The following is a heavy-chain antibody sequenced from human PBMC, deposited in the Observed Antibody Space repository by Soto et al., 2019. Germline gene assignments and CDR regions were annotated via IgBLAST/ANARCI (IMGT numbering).Heavy chain of an antibody. CDR2: ISDSGRT. Sequence: KTSETLSLTCSVAGSSIRGSDSYWTWVRQGPGKGLEWIAYISDSGRTDYNPSLKSRATISIDTSKNVFFLNLSSVTAADTAVYFCARVLMTSGPLEHSCDYWGPGSLVTVSS. V-gene: IGHV4-31*03. J-gene: IGHJ4*02. D-gene: IGHD2-8*01. CDR3: ARVLMTSGPLEHSCDY. CDR1: GSSIRGSDSY.